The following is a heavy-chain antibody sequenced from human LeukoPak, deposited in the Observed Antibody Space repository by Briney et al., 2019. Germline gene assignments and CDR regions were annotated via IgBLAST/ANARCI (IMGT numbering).Heavy chain of an antibody. D-gene: IGHD3-10*01. V-gene: IGHV1-2*04. J-gene: IGHJ1*01. CDR3: ARDQGITMVRGVIIHEYFQH. Sequence: GASVKVSCKASGYTFTGYYMHWVRQAPGQGLEWMGWINPNSGGTNYAQKFQGWVTMTRDTSISTACMEPSRLRSDDTAVYYCARDQGITMVRGVIIHEYFQHWGQGTLVTVSS. CDR1: GYTFTGYY. CDR2: INPNSGGT.